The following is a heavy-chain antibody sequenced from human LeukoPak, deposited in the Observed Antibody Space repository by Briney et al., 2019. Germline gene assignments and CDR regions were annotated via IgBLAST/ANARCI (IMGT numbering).Heavy chain of an antibody. Sequence: PGGSLRLSCAASGFTFSTYWMHWVRQAPGEGLVWVSRINSDGSTTTYGDSVKGRFTISRDNAKKSLYLQMNSLRAEDTAVYYCARGPLYQVPYYFHYYGLDVWGQGTTVTVSS. CDR3: ARGPLYQVPYYFHYYGLDV. D-gene: IGHD2-2*01. V-gene: IGHV3-74*01. CDR2: INSDGSTT. CDR1: GFTFSTYW. J-gene: IGHJ6*02.